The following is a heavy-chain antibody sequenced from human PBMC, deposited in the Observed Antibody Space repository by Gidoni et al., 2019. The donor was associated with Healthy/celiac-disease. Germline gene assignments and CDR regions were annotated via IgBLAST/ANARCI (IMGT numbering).Heavy chain of an antibody. CDR3: ARHQAGYSSGWDPGWFDP. V-gene: IGHV4-39*01. J-gene: IGHJ5*02. Sequence: QLQLQESGPGLVKPSETLSLTCTVSGGSISSSSYYWGWIRQPPGKGLEWIGSIYYSGSTYYNPSLKSRVTISVDTSKNQFSLKLSSVTAADTAVYYCARHQAGYSSGWDPGWFDPWGQGTLVTVSS. CDR2: IYYSGST. D-gene: IGHD6-19*01. CDR1: GGSISSSSYY.